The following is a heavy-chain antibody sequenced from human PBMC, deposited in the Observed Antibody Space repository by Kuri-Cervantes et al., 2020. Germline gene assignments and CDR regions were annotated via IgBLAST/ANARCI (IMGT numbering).Heavy chain of an antibody. Sequence: GESLKISCAASGFTFSSYAMHWVRQAPGKGLEWVAVISYDGSNKYYADSVKGRFTISRDNSKNTLYLQMNSLKTEDTAVYYCTVRCSSTSCYYYYGMDVWGQGTTVTVSS. CDR1: GFTFSSYA. D-gene: IGHD2-2*01. J-gene: IGHJ6*02. CDR2: ISYDGSNK. CDR3: TVRCSSTSCYYYYGMDV. V-gene: IGHV3-30-3*01.